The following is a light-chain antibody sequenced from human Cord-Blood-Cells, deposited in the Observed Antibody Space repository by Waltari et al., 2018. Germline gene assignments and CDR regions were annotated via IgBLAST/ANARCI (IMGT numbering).Light chain of an antibody. CDR3: SSYTSSSTRI. Sequence: QSALTQPASVSGSPGQSITISCTGTSSDVGGYNYVCWYQQHPGKAPKLMIYDVGNRPSGVSNRFSGSKSGNTASLTISGLQAEDEADYYCSSYTSSSTRIFGGGTKLTVL. V-gene: IGLV2-14*01. CDR1: SSDVGGYNY. CDR2: DVG. J-gene: IGLJ2*01.